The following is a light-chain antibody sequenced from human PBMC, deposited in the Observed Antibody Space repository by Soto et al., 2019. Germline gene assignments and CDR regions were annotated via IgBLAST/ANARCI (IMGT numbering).Light chain of an antibody. CDR3: QQTSSFPLT. J-gene: IGKJ4*01. Sequence: DVPMTQSPSSVSAAVGDRVTITCRASQGLTSWLAWYQQKPGKAPKLLIYAASSLQSGVPSRFSGSGSGTDFTLTISSLQAEDFASYYCQQTSSFPLTFGGGTKVEIK. CDR1: QGLTSW. CDR2: AAS. V-gene: IGKV1-12*01.